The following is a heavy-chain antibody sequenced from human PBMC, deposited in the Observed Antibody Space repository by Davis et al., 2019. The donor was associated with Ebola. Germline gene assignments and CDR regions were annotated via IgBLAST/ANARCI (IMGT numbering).Heavy chain of an antibody. Sequence: GESLKISCAASGFTFSSYAMHWVRQAPGKGLEWVAVISYDGSNKYYADSVKGRFAISRDNSKNTLYLQMNSLRAEDTAVYFCARQLPYYSYGMDVWGQGTTVTVSS. CDR2: ISYDGSNK. CDR1: GFTFSSYA. J-gene: IGHJ6*02. CDR3: ARQLPYYSYGMDV. D-gene: IGHD2-2*01. V-gene: IGHV3-30*09.